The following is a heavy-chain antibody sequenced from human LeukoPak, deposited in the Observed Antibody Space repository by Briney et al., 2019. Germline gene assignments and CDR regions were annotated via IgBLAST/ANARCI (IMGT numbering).Heavy chain of an antibody. V-gene: IGHV1-69*01. J-gene: IGHJ3*02. D-gene: IGHD2-2*01. CDR3: ARVTPFDIVVVPAASGPFDI. CDR2: IIPIFGTA. Sequence: SVKVSCKASGGAFSSYAISWVREAPGQGLEWMGGIIPIFGTANYAQKFQGRVTITADESTSTAYMELSSLRSEDTAVYYCARVTPFDIVVVPAASGPFDIWGQGTMVTVSS. CDR1: GGAFSSYA.